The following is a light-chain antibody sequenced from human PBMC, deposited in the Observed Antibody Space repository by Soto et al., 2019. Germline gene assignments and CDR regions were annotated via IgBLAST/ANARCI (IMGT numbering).Light chain of an antibody. V-gene: IGLV2-14*01. CDR2: DVS. CDR3: SSYTSSSTNV. CDR1: SSDVGGYNY. Sequence: QSALTQPASVSGSPGQSITISCPGTSSDVGGYNYVSWYQQHPGKAPKLMIYDVSNRPSGVSNRFSGSKSGNPASLTISGLQAEDEADYYCSSYTSSSTNVFGTGTKVTVL. J-gene: IGLJ1*01.